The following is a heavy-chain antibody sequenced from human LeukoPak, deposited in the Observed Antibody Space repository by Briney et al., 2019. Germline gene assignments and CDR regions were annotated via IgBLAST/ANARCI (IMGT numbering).Heavy chain of an antibody. Sequence: SVKVSCKASGGTFSSYAISWVRQAPGQGLEWMGGIIPIFGTANYAQKFQGRVTITADKSTSTAYMELSSLRSEDTAVYYCARVEGWLQNRWYFDYWGQGTLVTVSS. D-gene: IGHD5-24*01. V-gene: IGHV1-69*06. J-gene: IGHJ4*02. CDR1: GGTFSSYA. CDR3: ARVEGWLQNRWYFDY. CDR2: IIPIFGTA.